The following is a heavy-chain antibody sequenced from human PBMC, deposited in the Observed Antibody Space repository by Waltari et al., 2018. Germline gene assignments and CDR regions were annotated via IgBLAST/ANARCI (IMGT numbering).Heavy chain of an antibody. CDR3: APVAGDSYFDY. CDR1: GFTFSSYA. V-gene: IGHV3-23*03. J-gene: IGHJ4*02. Sequence: EVQLLESGGGLVQPGGSLRLSCAASGFTFSSYAMSWVRQAPGKGLEWVSVIYSGGSSTYYADSVKGRFTISRDNSKNTLYLQMNSLRAEDTAVYYCAPVAGDSYFDYWGQGTLVTVSS. D-gene: IGHD6-19*01. CDR2: IYSGGSST.